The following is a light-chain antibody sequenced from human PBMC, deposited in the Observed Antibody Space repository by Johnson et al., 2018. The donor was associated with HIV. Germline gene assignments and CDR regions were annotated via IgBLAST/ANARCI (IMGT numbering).Light chain of an antibody. CDR3: GTWDSSLSAHYV. CDR2: ENN. CDR1: NSNIGNNF. Sequence: QSVLTQPPSVSAAPGQKVTISCSGTNSNIGNNFVSWYQQFPGTAPRLLIYENNKRPSGIADRFSGSKSCTSATLGITGLQTGDEADYYCGTWDSSLSAHYVFVTGTKVTVL. V-gene: IGLV1-51*02. J-gene: IGLJ1*01.